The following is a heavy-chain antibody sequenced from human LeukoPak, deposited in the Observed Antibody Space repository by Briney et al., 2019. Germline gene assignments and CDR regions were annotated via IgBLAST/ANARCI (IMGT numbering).Heavy chain of an antibody. CDR1: GFTFSSCN. Sequence: GGSLRLSCAPSGFTFSSCNLNWVRQAPGKGLEWVSTISSSSNYIYYADSVKGRFTISRDNAKNSLYLQVNSLRAEDTAVYYCARGLPYNDAFDIWGQGTMVTVSS. V-gene: IGHV3-21*01. J-gene: IGHJ3*02. CDR2: ISSSSNYI. CDR3: ARGLPYNDAFDI. D-gene: IGHD4-11*01.